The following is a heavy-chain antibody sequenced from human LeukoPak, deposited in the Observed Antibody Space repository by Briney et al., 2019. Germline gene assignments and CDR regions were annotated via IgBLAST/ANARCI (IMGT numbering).Heavy chain of an antibody. CDR1: GGTFSSYA. D-gene: IGHD4-17*01. V-gene: IGHV1-69*13. CDR2: IIPIFGTA. Sequence: ASVKVSCKASGGTFSSYAISWVRQAPGQGLEWMGGIIPIFGTANYAQKFQGRVTITADESTSTAYMELSSLRSEDTAVYYCASGDYGDYARFDYWAREPWSPSPQ. CDR3: ASGDYGDYARFDY. J-gene: IGHJ4*02.